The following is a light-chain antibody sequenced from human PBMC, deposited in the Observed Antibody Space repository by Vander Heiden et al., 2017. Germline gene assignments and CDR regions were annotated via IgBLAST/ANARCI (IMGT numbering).Light chain of an antibody. Sequence: SASTQPPSVSAAPGQQVTISCPRRSSNIGHNHVSWYQQLPGTAPKPLIYDSDKRPSGIPDRFSGSKSGTSATLGITGLQTGDEADYYCGSWDSSLREIFGGGTKLTVL. CDR1: SSNIGHNH. CDR3: GSWDSSLREI. CDR2: DSD. J-gene: IGLJ2*01. V-gene: IGLV1-51*01.